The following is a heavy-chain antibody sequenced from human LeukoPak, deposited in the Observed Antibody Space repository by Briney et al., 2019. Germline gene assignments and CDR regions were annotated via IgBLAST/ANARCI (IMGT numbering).Heavy chain of an antibody. D-gene: IGHD6-13*01. V-gene: IGHV3-30*02. Sequence: GGSLRLSCAPSGFTFSNYAMHWVRQAPGKGLEWVAFIRYDGINKYYGDSVKGRFTISRDNSKNTLYLQMNSLRAEDTAVYYCGNDQYSSSWYIDYWGQGTLVTVSS. CDR3: GNDQYSSSWYIDY. CDR1: GFTFSNYA. J-gene: IGHJ4*02. CDR2: IRYDGINK.